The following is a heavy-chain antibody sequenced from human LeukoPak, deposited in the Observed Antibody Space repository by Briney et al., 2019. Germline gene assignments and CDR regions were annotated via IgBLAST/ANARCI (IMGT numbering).Heavy chain of an antibody. Sequence: GASVKVSCKTSGYSFIAYYIHWVRQAPGQGLECMGWINPKTGDTRYAQKLRGRVTMTRDTSVSTVYMDLSGLRSDDTAVYFCARDGSRNELDHWGRGTRVTVSS. V-gene: IGHV1-2*02. CDR1: GYSFIAYY. D-gene: IGHD6-25*01. CDR3: ARDGSRNELDH. J-gene: IGHJ4*02. CDR2: INPKTGDT.